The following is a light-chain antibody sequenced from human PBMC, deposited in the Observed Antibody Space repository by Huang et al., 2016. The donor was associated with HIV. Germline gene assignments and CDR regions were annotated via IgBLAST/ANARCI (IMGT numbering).Light chain of an antibody. Sequence: DIVMTQSPDFLSVSPGERATINCKSSQSLLYTLNNKNYLALFQQRAGRPPKLILYWSTTRESGMSDRFSGSGSGTDFTLTIDNVQAEDVAIYFCQQYYSVPQTFGRGTKVEIK. CDR3: QQYYSVPQT. V-gene: IGKV4-1*01. CDR2: WST. J-gene: IGKJ1*01. CDR1: QSLLYTLNNKNY.